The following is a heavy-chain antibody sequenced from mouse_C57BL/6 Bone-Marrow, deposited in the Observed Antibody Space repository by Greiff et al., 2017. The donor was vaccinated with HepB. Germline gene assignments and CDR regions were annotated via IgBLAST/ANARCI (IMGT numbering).Heavy chain of an antibody. V-gene: IGHV5-15*01. CDR3: ARMEDYGSSYGYAMDY. Sequence: VQLKESGGGLVQPGGSLKLSCAASGFTFSDYGMAWVRQAPRKGPEWVAFISNLAYSIYYADTVTGRFTISRENAKNTLYLEMSSLRSEDTAMYYCARMEDYGSSYGYAMDYWGQGTSVTVSS. CDR1: GFTFSDYG. D-gene: IGHD1-1*01. CDR2: ISNLAYSI. J-gene: IGHJ4*01.